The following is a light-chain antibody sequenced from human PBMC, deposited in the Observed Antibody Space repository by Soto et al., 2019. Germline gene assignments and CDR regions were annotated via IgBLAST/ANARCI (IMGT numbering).Light chain of an antibody. CDR3: SSYTSSTDYV. CDR1: TSDFGFYNY. CDR2: EVT. J-gene: IGLJ1*01. Sequence: QSVLTQPASVSGSPGQSITISCTGTTSDFGFYNYVSWYQHHPGKAPKLLIYEVTNRHSGVSNRFSGSKSGNTASLTISGLQAEDEADYYCSSYTSSTDYVFGTGTKVTLL. V-gene: IGLV2-14*01.